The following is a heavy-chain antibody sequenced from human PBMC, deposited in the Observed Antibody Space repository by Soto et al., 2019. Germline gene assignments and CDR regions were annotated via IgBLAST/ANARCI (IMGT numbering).Heavy chain of an antibody. CDR1: GGSFSGYY. D-gene: IGHD2-15*01. Sequence: QVQLQQWGAGLLKPSETLSLTCAVYGGSFSGYYWSWIRQPPGKGLEWIGEINHSGSTNYNPSLKSRVTISVDTSKNQFSLKLSSVTAADTAVYYCARARGLGYCSGGSCPNFDHWGQGTLVTVSS. CDR3: ARARGLGYCSGGSCPNFDH. CDR2: INHSGST. J-gene: IGHJ4*02. V-gene: IGHV4-34*01.